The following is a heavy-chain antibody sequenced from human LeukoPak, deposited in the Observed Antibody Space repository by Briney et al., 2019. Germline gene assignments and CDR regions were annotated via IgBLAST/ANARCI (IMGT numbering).Heavy chain of an antibody. CDR1: GGSISSYY. D-gene: IGHD3-9*01. CDR3: ARVTGYMVEDFFDY. J-gene: IGHJ4*02. Sequence: SETLSLTCTVSGGSISSYYWSWIRQPPGKGLEWIGYIYYSGSTNYNPSLKSRATISVDTSKNQFSLKLRYVTAADTAVYYCARVTGYMVEDFFDYWGQGSLVTVSS. CDR2: IYYSGST. V-gene: IGHV4-59*01.